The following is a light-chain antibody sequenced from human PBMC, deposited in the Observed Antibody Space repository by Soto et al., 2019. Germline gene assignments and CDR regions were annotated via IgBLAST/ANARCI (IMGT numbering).Light chain of an antibody. Sequence: QSVLTQPASVSWSPGQSNTISCTGTSSDVGGYNYVSWYQQHPGKAPKLMIYEVSNRPSGVSNRFSGSKSGNTASLTISGLQAEDEADYYCSSYTSSSTLVFGTGTKVTVL. CDR1: SSDVGGYNY. CDR3: SSYTSSSTLV. CDR2: EVS. V-gene: IGLV2-14*01. J-gene: IGLJ1*01.